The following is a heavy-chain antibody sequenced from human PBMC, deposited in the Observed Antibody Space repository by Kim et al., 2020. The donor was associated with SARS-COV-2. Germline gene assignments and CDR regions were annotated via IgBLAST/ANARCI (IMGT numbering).Heavy chain of an antibody. CDR1: GGSISSVGYY. V-gene: IGHV4-31*03. D-gene: IGHD3-3*01. CDR3: ARVITVFVVVSNWFDS. CDR2: IYYSGST. Sequence: SETLSLTCTVSGGSISSVGYYWSWIRQHPGKGLEWIGYIYYSGSTYYNPSLKSRVTISVDTSKNQFSLKLSSVTAADTAVYYCARVITVFVVVSNWFDSWGQGTLVTVSS. J-gene: IGHJ5*01.